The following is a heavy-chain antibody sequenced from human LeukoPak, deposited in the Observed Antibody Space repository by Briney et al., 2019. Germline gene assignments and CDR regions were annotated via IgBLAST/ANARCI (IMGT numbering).Heavy chain of an antibody. CDR2: IFPGDSDT. V-gene: IGHV5-51*01. J-gene: IGHJ3*02. Sequence: GESLKISLKGSGYSLTRYWIGLVRPMPGKGLEWMGIIFPGDSDTRYSPSFQGQVTISADKSISTAYLQWSSLKASDTAMYYCATSNYDSSGYGAFDIWGQGTMVTVSS. D-gene: IGHD3-22*01. CDR1: GYSLTRYW. CDR3: ATSNYDSSGYGAFDI.